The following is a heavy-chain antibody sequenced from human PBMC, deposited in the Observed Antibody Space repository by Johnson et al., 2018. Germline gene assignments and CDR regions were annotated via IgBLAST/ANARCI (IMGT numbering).Heavy chain of an antibody. Sequence: VQLVESGGGVVQPGRSLRLSCAASGFRFRNYGMHWVRQAPGKGLEWVAVISFDTNNKYYAASVKGRFPISRDNSKNTLYLQMNRLRVEDTAVYYCAEGAEETAMVSADYWGQGTLVTVSS. CDR3: AEGAEETAMVSADY. CDR1: GFRFRNYG. J-gene: IGHJ4*02. CDR2: ISFDTNNK. D-gene: IGHD5-18*01. V-gene: IGHV3-30*18.